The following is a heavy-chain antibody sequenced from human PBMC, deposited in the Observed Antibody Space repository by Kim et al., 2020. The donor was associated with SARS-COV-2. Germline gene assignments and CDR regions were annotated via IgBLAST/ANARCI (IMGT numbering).Heavy chain of an antibody. CDR3: ARGQLLFNY. CDR2: GST. J-gene: IGHJ4*02. D-gene: IGHD2-2*01. V-gene: IGHV4-59*09. Sequence: GSTNYNPSLKSRVTISVDTSKNQFSLKLSSVTAADTAVYYCARGQLLFNYWGQGTLVTVSS.